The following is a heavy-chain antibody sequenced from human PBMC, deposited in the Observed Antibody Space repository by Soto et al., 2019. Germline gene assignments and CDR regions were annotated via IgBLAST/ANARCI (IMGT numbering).Heavy chain of an antibody. V-gene: IGHV3-48*03. D-gene: IGHD4-17*01. CDR3: ARAPTATPFDY. J-gene: IGHJ4*02. Sequence: GGSLRLSCAASGFTFSIYEMNWVRQAPGKGLEWVSYISSSGNAIYYADSVKGRFTISRDNARNSLYLQMNSLRAEDTAVYYCARAPTATPFDYWGRGTLVTVSS. CDR1: GFTFSIYE. CDR2: ISSSGNAI.